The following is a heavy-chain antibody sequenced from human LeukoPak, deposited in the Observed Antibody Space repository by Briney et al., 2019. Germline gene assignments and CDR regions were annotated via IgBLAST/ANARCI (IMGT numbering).Heavy chain of an antibody. CDR1: GGTFSSYA. Sequence: ASVKVSCKASGGTFSSYAISWVRQAPGQGLEWMGRIIPIFGTANYAQKFQGRVTITTDESTSKAYMELSSLRSEDTAVYYCARATFYDSSGYYYLWSFDIWGQGTMVTVSS. V-gene: IGHV1-69*05. D-gene: IGHD3-22*01. CDR2: IIPIFGTA. J-gene: IGHJ3*02. CDR3: ARATFYDSSGYYYLWSFDI.